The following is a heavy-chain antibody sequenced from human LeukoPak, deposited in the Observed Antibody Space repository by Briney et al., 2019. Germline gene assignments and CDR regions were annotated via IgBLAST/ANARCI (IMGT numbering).Heavy chain of an antibody. V-gene: IGHV3-7*03. CDR3: ASGEVGVVYRAGGRYYYYYHAMDV. D-gene: IGHD2-15*01. Sequence: GGSLRLSCAASGFTFSSYWMNWARQAPGKGLEWVASINHNGNVNYYVDSVKGRFTISRDNAKNSLYLQMSNLRAEDTAVYYCASGEVGVVYRAGGRYYYYYHAMDVWGQGTTVTVSS. J-gene: IGHJ6*02. CDR1: GFTFSSYW. CDR2: INHNGNVN.